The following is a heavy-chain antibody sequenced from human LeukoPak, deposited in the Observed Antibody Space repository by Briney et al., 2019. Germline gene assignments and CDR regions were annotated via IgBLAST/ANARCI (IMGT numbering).Heavy chain of an antibody. CDR1: GYTFTFYY. J-gene: IGHJ4*02. D-gene: IGHD3-10*01. Sequence: SVKVSCTSSGYTFTFYYLHWVRQAPGQGREGMGWIDPNSGGTNSAQKFQGRVTLTRDMSISTVYMELRSLTSDDTAIFYCARGRSGSYYEAFYFDFWGQGTLVTVSS. CDR2: IDPNSGGT. V-gene: IGHV1-2*02. CDR3: ARGRSGSYYEAFYFDF.